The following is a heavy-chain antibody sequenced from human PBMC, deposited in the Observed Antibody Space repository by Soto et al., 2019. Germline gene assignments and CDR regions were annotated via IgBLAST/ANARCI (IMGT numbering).Heavy chain of an antibody. CDR3: ARALTGYSVSNWFDP. V-gene: IGHV4-31*03. Sequence: QVQLQESGPGLVKPSQTLSLTCTVSGGSISSGVYYWSWIRQHPGKCLEWIGDIYYSGSTYYNPSLKSRVTLSVDTSKNQFSLRLSSVTAADTAVYYCARALTGYSVSNWFDPWGQGTLVTVSS. CDR1: GGSISSGVYY. CDR2: IYYSGST. D-gene: IGHD2-15*01. J-gene: IGHJ5*02.